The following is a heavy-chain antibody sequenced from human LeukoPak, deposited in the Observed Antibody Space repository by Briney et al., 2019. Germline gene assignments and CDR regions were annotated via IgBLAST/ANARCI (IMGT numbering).Heavy chain of an antibody. CDR1: GGSFSGYY. Sequence: PSETLSLTCAVYGGSFSGYYWSWIRQPPGKGLEWIGEINHSGSTNYNPSLKSRVTISVDTSKNQFSLKLSSVTAADSAVYYCARGPVRRWAVTTGPYYFDYWGQGTLVTVSS. D-gene: IGHD4-17*01. J-gene: IGHJ4*02. V-gene: IGHV4-34*01. CDR3: ARGPVRRWAVTTGPYYFDY. CDR2: INHSGST.